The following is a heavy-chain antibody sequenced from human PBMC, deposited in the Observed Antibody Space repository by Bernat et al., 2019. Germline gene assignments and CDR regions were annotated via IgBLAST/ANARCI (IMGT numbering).Heavy chain of an antibody. D-gene: IGHD3-9*01. CDR1: GFTFGFYG. J-gene: IGHJ4*02. CDR3: AKDLGLRYFDWTFDS. V-gene: IGHV3-30*18. Sequence: QVQLVESGGGVVQPGTSLRLSCAASGFTFGFYGMHWVRQAPGKGLEWMAVISHDGSKRYHTDSVKGRFIISRDNSKNSLYLQMNSLRTEDTAVYYCAKDLGLRYFDWTFDSWGQGTLVTVSS. CDR2: ISHDGSKR.